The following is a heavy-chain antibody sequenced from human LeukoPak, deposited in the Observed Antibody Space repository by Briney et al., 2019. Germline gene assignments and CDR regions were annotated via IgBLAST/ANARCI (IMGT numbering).Heavy chain of an antibody. V-gene: IGHV3-33*01. Sequence: HPGGSLRLSCAASGFTFSSYGMHWVRQAPGKGLEWVAVIWYDGSNKYYADSVKGRFTISRDNSKNTLYLQMNSLRAEDTAVYYCAREAGLLWFGELEYYFDYWGQGTLVTVSS. J-gene: IGHJ4*02. CDR1: GFTFSSYG. CDR2: IWYDGSNK. CDR3: AREAGLLWFGELEYYFDY. D-gene: IGHD3-10*01.